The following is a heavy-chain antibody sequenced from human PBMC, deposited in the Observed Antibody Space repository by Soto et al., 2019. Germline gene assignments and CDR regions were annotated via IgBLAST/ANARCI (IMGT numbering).Heavy chain of an antibody. Sequence: QVQLQQWGAGLLKPSETLSLTCAVYGGSFSGYYWSWIRQPPGKGLEWIGEINHSGSTNYNPSLKSRVTISVDTSKNQFSLKLSSVTAADTAVYYCARAGQRILLWPGSPRFDPWGQGTLVTVSS. CDR1: GGSFSGYY. J-gene: IGHJ5*02. CDR3: ARAGQRILLWPGSPRFDP. D-gene: IGHD2-21*01. V-gene: IGHV4-34*01. CDR2: INHSGST.